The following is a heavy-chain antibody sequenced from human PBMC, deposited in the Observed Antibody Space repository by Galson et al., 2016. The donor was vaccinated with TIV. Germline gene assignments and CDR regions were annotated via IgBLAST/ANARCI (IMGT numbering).Heavy chain of an antibody. V-gene: IGHV1-69*13. Sequence: SVKVSCKASGGTFSSYAISWVRQAPGQGLKWMGGIIPIFGTANYAQKFQGRVTITADESTSTAYMELSSLRSEDTAVFYCARSEYSYGKYYYYYYMDVWGKGTTVIVSS. CDR1: GGTFSSYA. J-gene: IGHJ6*03. CDR2: IIPIFGTA. D-gene: IGHD5-18*01. CDR3: ARSEYSYGKYYYYYYMDV.